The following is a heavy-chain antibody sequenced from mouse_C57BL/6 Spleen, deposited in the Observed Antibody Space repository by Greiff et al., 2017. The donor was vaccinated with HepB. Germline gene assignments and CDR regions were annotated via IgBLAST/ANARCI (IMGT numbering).Heavy chain of an antibody. CDR3: AEGTTVVATDYAMDY. CDR1: GYTFTSYW. J-gene: IGHJ4*01. CDR2: INPNSGYT. Sequence: QVQLQQSGAELAKPGASVKLSCKASGYTFTSYWMHWVKQRPGQGLEWIGYINPNSGYTKYNQKFKDKATLTADKSSSTAYMQLSSLTYEDTAVYYCAEGTTVVATDYAMDYWGQGTSVTVSS. V-gene: IGHV1-7*01. D-gene: IGHD1-1*01.